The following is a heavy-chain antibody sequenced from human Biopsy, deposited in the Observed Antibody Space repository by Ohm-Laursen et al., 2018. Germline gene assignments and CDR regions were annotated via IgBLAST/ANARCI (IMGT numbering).Heavy chain of an antibody. CDR3: ARRHNDGSGYRYFDF. V-gene: IGHV4-39*01. Sequence: SDTLSLTCSVSTISITNFGDQWDWLRQAPGKGLEWIGTVSYWGTTHYNPSLTSRVAISIDRSQSQFSMRLSSVAAADTAVYYCARRHNDGSGYRYFDFWGQGIRVSVSS. J-gene: IGHJ4*02. CDR1: TISITNFGDQ. CDR2: VSYWGTT. D-gene: IGHD3-22*01.